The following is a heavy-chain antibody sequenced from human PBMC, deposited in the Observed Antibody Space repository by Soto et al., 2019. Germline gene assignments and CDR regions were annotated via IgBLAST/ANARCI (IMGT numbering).Heavy chain of an antibody. J-gene: IGHJ4*02. V-gene: IGHV3-30*18. D-gene: IGHD1-26*01. CDR1: GFTFGSYG. Sequence: QVQLVESGGGVVQPGRSLRLSCAASGFTFGSYGMHWVRQAPGKGLEWVAVISLDGSNAYYTDSVKGRFTISRDNSRDTLYLQMTRLRGDDTAVSYCAKVAAMSGRAPFGNWGQGTLVTVSS. CDR2: ISLDGSNA. CDR3: AKVAAMSGRAPFGN.